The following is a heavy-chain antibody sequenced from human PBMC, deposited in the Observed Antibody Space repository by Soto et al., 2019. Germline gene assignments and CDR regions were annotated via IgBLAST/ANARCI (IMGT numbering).Heavy chain of an antibody. CDR2: INAGNSDT. CDR3: ARDPPPSYDFWSGYYRNYYYYGMDV. Sequence: ASVKVSCKASGYTFTNYAMHWVRQAPGQRLEWMGWINAGNSDTEYSQKFQGRVTITSDTAASTAYMELSSLRSEDTAVYYCARDPPPSYDFWSGYYRNYYYYGMDVWGQGTTVTVSS. D-gene: IGHD3-3*01. V-gene: IGHV1-3*01. J-gene: IGHJ6*02. CDR1: GYTFTNYA.